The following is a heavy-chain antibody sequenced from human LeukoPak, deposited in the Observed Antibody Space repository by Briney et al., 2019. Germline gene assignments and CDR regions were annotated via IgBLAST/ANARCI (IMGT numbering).Heavy chain of an antibody. V-gene: IGHV3-11*01. J-gene: IGHJ4*02. CDR2: ISSSGSTI. CDR1: GFTFSDYY. Sequence: GGSLRLSCAASGFTFSDYYMSWIRQAPGKGLEWVSYISSSGSTIYYADSVKGRFTISRDNAKNPLYLQMNSLRAEDTAVYYCARASLLLPFDYWGQGTLVTVSS. D-gene: IGHD3-22*01. CDR3: ARASLLLPFDY.